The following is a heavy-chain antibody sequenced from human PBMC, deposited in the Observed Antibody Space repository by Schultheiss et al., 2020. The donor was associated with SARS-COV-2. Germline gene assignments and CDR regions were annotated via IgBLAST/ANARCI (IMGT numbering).Heavy chain of an antibody. Sequence: SETLSLTCTVSGGSISSSSYYWGWIRQPPGKGLEWIGEINHSGSTNYNPSLKSRVTISVDTSKNQFSLKLSSVTAADTAVYYCAREGGALSHIVVVTAMVYWGQGTLVTVSS. CDR3: AREGGALSHIVVVTAMVY. CDR1: GGSISSSSYY. D-gene: IGHD2-21*02. V-gene: IGHV4-39*07. CDR2: INHSGST. J-gene: IGHJ4*02.